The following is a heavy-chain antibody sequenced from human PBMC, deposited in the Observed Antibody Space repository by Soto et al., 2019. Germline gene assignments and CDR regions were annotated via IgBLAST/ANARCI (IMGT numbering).Heavy chain of an antibody. V-gene: IGHV3-30*03. CDR2: ISYDGSNK. Sequence: QVQLVESGGGVVQPGRSLRLSCAASGFTFSSYGMHWVRQAPGKGREWVAVISYDGSNKYYADSVKGRFTISRDNSKKTMYLQMNSLRAEDTAVYYCARDRYYDSSGLDYWGQGTLVTFSS. D-gene: IGHD3-22*01. J-gene: IGHJ4*02. CDR1: GFTFSSYG. CDR3: ARDRYYDSSGLDY.